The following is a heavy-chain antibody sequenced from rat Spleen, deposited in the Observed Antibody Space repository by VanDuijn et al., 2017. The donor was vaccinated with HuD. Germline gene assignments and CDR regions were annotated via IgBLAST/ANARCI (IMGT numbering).Heavy chain of an antibody. J-gene: IGHJ3*01. CDR2: ISYDGSST. D-gene: IGHD4-3*01. V-gene: IGHV5-29*01. Sequence: EVQLVESDGGLVQPGRSLKLSCAASGFTFSDYYMAWVRQAPTKGLEWVATISYDGSSTYYRDSVKGRFTISRDNAKSTLYLQMDSLRSEDTATYYCARGYNSGYPFAYWGQGTLVTVSS. CDR3: ARGYNSGYPFAY. CDR1: GFTFSDYY.